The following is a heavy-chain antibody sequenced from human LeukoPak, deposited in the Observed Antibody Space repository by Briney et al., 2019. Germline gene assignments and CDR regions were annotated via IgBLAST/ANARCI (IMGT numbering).Heavy chain of an antibody. CDR3: ARERAYGGYVNCEFEY. D-gene: IGHD5-12*01. V-gene: IGHV3-21*01. CDR1: GFTFSSYS. J-gene: IGHJ4*02. CDR2: ISSSSSYI. Sequence: PGGSLRLSCAASGFTFSSYSMNWVRQAPGKGLEWVSSISSSSSYIYYADSVKGRFTISRDNAKTSLYLQMNSLRAEDTAVYYCARERAYGGYVNCEFEYWGQGTLVTVSS.